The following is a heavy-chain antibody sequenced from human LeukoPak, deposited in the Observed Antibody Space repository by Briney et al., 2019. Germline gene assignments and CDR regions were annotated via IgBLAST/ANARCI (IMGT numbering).Heavy chain of an antibody. D-gene: IGHD3-10*01. CDR1: GGSVSSGSYY. Sequence: AETLSLTCTVSGGSVSSGSYYCSWSRQPPGKGLEWIGDSYYSGSTYYNPSLKSRVTISVDTSKNQFSLKLSSVTAADTAVYYCARGVVTYYYGSGSYRFDPWGQGTLVTVSS. CDR3: ARGVVTYYYGSGSYRFDP. J-gene: IGHJ5*02. CDR2: SYYSGST. V-gene: IGHV4-61*01.